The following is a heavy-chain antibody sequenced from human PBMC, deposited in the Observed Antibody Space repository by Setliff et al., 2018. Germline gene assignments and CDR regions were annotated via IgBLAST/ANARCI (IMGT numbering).Heavy chain of an antibody. D-gene: IGHD6-19*01. CDR3: ARNFLGWLAHF. V-gene: IGHV4-4*07. Sequence: SETLSLTCSVSGGSISRYYWSWFRQPAGKGLEWIGRIFSNETSDYSPSLKSRVTMSADTSRNQFSLKLSSATVADTAVYYCARNFLGWLAHFWGQGTLVTVSS. CDR2: IFSNETS. CDR1: GGSISRYY. J-gene: IGHJ4*02.